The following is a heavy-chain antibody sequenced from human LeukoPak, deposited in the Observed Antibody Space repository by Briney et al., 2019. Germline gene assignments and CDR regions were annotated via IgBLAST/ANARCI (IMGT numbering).Heavy chain of an antibody. J-gene: IGHJ4*02. CDR2: IYYSGST. V-gene: IGHV4-59*08. D-gene: IGHD3-3*01. CDR1: GGSISSYY. Sequence: SETLSLTCTVSGGSISSYYWSWIRQPPGKGLEWIGYIYYSGSTNYNPSLKSRVTISVDTSKNQFSLKLSSVTAADTAVYYCARRVQWGDFWSGYYTFDYWGQGTLVTVSS. CDR3: ARRVQWGDFWSGYYTFDY.